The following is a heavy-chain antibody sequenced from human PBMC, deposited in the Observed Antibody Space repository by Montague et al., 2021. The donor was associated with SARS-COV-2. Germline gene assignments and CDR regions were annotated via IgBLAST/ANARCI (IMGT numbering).Heavy chain of an antibody. CDR2: IHHGGST. D-gene: IGHD3-10*01. V-gene: IGHV4-34*01. CDR1: GGPFSTYS. CDR3: ARLGDGVVPSPILGVGPYYSYYYTDV. Sequence: SETLSLTCAVHGGPFSTYSWNWIRQPPGKGLEWIGEIHHGGSTNYNPSLKSRVTISADTSKNQFSLKLTSVAAADTAVYYCARLGDGVVPSPILGVGPYYSYYYTDVWGKGTTVTGSS. J-gene: IGHJ6*03.